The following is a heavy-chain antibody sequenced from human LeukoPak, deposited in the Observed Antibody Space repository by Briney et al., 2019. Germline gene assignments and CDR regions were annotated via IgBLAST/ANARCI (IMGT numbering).Heavy chain of an antibody. Sequence: RSLRLSCAASGFTFSSYGMHWVRQAPGKGLEWVAVIWYDGSNKYYADSVKGRFTISRDNSKNTLYLQMNSLRAEDTAVYYCARDRYYDSSGYYFDYWGQGTLVTVSS. V-gene: IGHV3-33*01. CDR2: IWYDGSNK. D-gene: IGHD3-22*01. J-gene: IGHJ4*02. CDR1: GFTFSSYG. CDR3: ARDRYYDSSGYYFDY.